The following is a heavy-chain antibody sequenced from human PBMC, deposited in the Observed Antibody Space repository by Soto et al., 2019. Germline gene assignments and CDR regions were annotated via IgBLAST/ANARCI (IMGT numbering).Heavy chain of an antibody. CDR3: TRYDFDVWVGSRPHHFSNYYGMDV. Sequence: QVQLVQSGGEVKKPGASVKVSCETSGVTFKSFGVTWVRPAPGQGLEWMGWISANNGNTVYEQKFQGRVTMTTDTSTRTAYMELRNLKSDDAAMYSCTRYDFDVWVGSRPHHFSNYYGMDVWGQGTEVTVSS. J-gene: IGHJ6*02. CDR1: GVTFKSFG. CDR2: ISANNGNT. V-gene: IGHV1-18*01. D-gene: IGHD3-3*01.